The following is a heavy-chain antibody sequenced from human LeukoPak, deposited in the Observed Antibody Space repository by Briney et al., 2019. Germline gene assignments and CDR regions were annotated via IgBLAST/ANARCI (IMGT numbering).Heavy chain of an antibody. CDR1: GYTFTSYP. CDR2: INAGNGNK. Sequence: GASVKVSCKASGYTFTSYPMHWVRQAPGQRLEWMGWINAGNGNKKYSQKFQGRVTITRDTSASTAYMELSSLRSEDTAVYYCARTHYSSSWYNYWGQGTLVTVSS. V-gene: IGHV1-3*01. D-gene: IGHD6-13*01. CDR3: ARTHYSSSWYNY. J-gene: IGHJ4*02.